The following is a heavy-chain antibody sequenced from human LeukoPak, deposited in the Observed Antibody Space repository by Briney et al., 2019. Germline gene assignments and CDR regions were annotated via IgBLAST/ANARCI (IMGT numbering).Heavy chain of an antibody. CDR3: ARDPRGDNWFDP. D-gene: IGHD3-10*01. Sequence: PWETLSLTCAVSGGSISSGGYSWSWIRQPPGKGLEWIGYIYHSGSTYYNPSLKSRVTISVDTSKNQFSLNLSSVTAADTAVYYCARDPRGDNWFDPWGRGTLVTVSS. V-gene: IGHV4-30-2*05. J-gene: IGHJ5*02. CDR1: GGSISSGGYS. CDR2: IYHSGST.